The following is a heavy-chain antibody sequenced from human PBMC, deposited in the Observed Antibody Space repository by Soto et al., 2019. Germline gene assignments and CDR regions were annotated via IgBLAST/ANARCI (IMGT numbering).Heavy chain of an antibody. CDR2: ISSRSSNI. J-gene: IGHJ5*02. CDR3: ATPVGARLNWFDP. D-gene: IGHD1-26*01. V-gene: IGHV3-48*02. Sequence: EVQLVESGGGWVQPGGSLRLSCAASGFTFSSYSMNWVPQAPGTGREWVPYISSRSSNIYYAASVKGRFTISRDNANNSLYLQMNSLRDEDTAVYYCATPVGARLNWFDPWGQGTLVTVSS. CDR1: GFTFSSYS.